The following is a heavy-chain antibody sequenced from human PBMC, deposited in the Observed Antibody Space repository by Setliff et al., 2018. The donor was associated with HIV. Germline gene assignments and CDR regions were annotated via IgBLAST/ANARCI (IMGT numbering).Heavy chain of an antibody. J-gene: IGHJ4*02. V-gene: IGHV4-59*01. CDR2: IYYSGST. CDR3: ARDSSYAPERRGFGY. D-gene: IGHD2-2*01. CDR1: GGSISSYY. Sequence: SETLSLTCTVSGGSISSYYWSWIRQPPGKGLEWIGYIYYSGSTNYNPSLKSRVTISVDTSKNQFSLKLSSVTAADTAVYYCARDSSYAPERRGFGYWGQGTLVTVSS.